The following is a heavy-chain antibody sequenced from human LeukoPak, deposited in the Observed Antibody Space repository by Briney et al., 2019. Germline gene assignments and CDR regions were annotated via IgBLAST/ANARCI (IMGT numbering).Heavy chain of an antibody. V-gene: IGHV1-46*01. D-gene: IGHD3-22*01. CDR2: INPSGGNT. CDR3: ARDATEDYYDTSGYYSYFDY. J-gene: IGHJ4*02. CDR1: GYTFTSYY. Sequence: EASVKVSCKASGYTFTSYYMHWVRQAPGQGLEWMGIINPSGGNTSYAQKFQGRVTMTRDKSANTVYMELSSLRSEDTALYYCARDATEDYYDTSGYYSYFDYWGQGTLVTVSS.